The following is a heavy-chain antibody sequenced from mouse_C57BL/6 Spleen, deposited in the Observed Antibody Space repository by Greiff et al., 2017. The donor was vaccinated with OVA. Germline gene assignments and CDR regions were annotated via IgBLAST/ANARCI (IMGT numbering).Heavy chain of an antibody. Sequence: DVMLVESGGGLVKPGGSLKLSCAASGFTFSSYAMSWVRQTPEKRLEWVATISDGGSYTYYPDNVKGRFTISRDNAKNNLYLQMSHLKSEDTAMYYCAREGGNWAFDVWGTGTTVTVSS. CDR1: GFTFSSYA. CDR2: ISDGGSYT. V-gene: IGHV5-4*01. J-gene: IGHJ1*03. CDR3: AREGGNWAFDV.